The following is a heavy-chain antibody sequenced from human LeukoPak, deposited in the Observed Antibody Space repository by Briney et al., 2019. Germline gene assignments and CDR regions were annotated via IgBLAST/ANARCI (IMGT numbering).Heavy chain of an antibody. CDR2: ISSSSSYI. V-gene: IGHV3-21*01. CDR1: GFTFSSYS. J-gene: IGHJ4*02. Sequence: GGSLRLSCAASGFTFSSYSMNWVRQAPGKGLEWVSSISSSSSYIYYADSVKGRFTISRDNAKNSLYLQMNSLRAEDTAVYYCARGRWNYYDSSGSTPFDYWGQGTLVTVSS. CDR3: ARGRWNYYDSSGSTPFDY. D-gene: IGHD3-22*01.